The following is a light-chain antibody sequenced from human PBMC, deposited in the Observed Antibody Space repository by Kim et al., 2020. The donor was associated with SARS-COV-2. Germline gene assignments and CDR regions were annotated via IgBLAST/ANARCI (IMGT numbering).Light chain of an antibody. CDR2: KDS. V-gene: IGLV3-27*01. Sequence: SYELTQPSSVSVSPGQTARITCSGDVLAKKYARWFQQKPGQAPVLVIYKDSERPSGIPERFSGSSSGTTVTLTISGAQVEDEADYYCYSATDNNLWVFGGGTQLTV. J-gene: IGLJ3*02. CDR3: YSATDNNLWV. CDR1: VLAKKY.